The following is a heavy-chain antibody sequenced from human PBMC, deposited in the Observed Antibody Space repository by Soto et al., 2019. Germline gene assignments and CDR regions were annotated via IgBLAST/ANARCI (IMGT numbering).Heavy chain of an antibody. CDR1: GGSISSGGYY. CDR3: ARGWYGTIFGVVTHYGMDV. Sequence: SETLSLTCTVSGGSISSGGYYWSWIRQHPGKGLEWIGYIYYSGSTYYNPSLKSRVTISVDTSKNQFSRKLSSVTAADTAVYYCARGWYGTIFGVVTHYGMDVWGQGTTVTVSS. J-gene: IGHJ6*02. D-gene: IGHD3-3*01. V-gene: IGHV4-31*03. CDR2: IYYSGST.